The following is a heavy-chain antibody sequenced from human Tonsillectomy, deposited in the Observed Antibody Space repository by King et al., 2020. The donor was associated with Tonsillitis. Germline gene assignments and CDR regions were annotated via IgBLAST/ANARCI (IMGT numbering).Heavy chain of an antibody. CDR2: IIPIFGAT. V-gene: IGHV1-69*01. CDR3: ARRGIINYGMDV. J-gene: IGHJ6*02. CDR1: GGTFNNYG. Sequence: VQLVESGAEVKKPGSSLKVSCKASGGTFNNYGISWVRQAPGQGFEWMGGIIPIFGATNYAQKFEGRVTITADESTRTAYMELRSLRSDDTAVYYCARRGIINYGMDVWGQGTTVIVSS. D-gene: IGHD2-15*01.